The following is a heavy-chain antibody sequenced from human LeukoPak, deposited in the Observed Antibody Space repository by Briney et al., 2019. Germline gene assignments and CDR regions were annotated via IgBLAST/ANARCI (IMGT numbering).Heavy chain of an antibody. D-gene: IGHD3-22*01. CDR2: IYYSGST. Sequence: PSETLSLTCTVSGGSISNSNYYWGWIRQPPGKGLEWIGSIYYSGSTYHNPSLKSRVTISVDTSKNQFSLKLSSVTAADTAVYYCARDVLFLHYDSSDISRGYWGQGTLVTVSS. CDR3: ARDVLFLHYDSSDISRGY. V-gene: IGHV4-39*07. CDR1: GGSISNSNYY. J-gene: IGHJ4*02.